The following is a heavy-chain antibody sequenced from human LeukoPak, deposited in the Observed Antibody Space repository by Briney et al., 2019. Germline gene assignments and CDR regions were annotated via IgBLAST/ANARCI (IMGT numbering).Heavy chain of an antibody. CDR3: ARQWELPAAYYMDV. D-gene: IGHD1-26*01. V-gene: IGHV3-74*01. J-gene: IGHJ6*03. CDR2: ISSEGGST. Sequence: GGSLRLSCAASRFTFRSYWMHWGREGPGEGLWWVWRISSEGGSTIYAESVRGTFTMSRANAYNTLYLHMNSLRGEDTAVYSCARQWELPAAYYMDVWGKGTTVTVSS. CDR1: RFTFRSYW.